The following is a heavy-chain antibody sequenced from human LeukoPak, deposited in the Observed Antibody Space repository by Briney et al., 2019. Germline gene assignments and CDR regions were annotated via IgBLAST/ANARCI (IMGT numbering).Heavy chain of an antibody. CDR3: AKGHYGSGSYSTLGY. V-gene: IGHV3-23*01. CDR1: GFTFSSYA. D-gene: IGHD3-10*01. J-gene: IGHJ4*02. Sequence: PGRSLRLSCAASGFTFSSYAMSWVRQAPGKGLEWVSAISGSGGSTYYADSVRGRFTISRDNSKNTLYLQMNSLRAEDTAVYYCAKGHYGSGSYSTLGYWGQGTLVTVSS. CDR2: ISGSGGST.